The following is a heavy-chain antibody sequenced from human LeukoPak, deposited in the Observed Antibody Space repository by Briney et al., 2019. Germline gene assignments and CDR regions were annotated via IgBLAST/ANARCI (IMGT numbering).Heavy chain of an antibody. J-gene: IGHJ4*02. CDR1: GFTLSNFW. V-gene: IGHV3-7*04. D-gene: IGHD6-19*01. CDR2: IKHDGTET. CDR3: ARGRYSSGWYHDF. Sequence: GGSLRLSCAASGFTLSNFWMTWVRQAPGKGLEWVANIKHDGTETKYVDSVKGRFTISRDNAKNSLYLQMNSLRAENTAVYFCARGRYSSGWYHDFWGQGALVTVSS.